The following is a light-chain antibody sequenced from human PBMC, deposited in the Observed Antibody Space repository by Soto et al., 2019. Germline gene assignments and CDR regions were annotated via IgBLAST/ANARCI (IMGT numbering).Light chain of an antibody. CDR1: QDIGSA. V-gene: IGKV1-13*02. CDR2: DAS. J-gene: IGKJ4*01. CDR3: QQFDSYPLT. Sequence: AIQLTQSPSSLSASVGDRVTITCRTSQDIGSALAWYQQKPGKPPQLLIYDASNLESGVPSRFSGTGSGTDFTLTISSQQPEDFATYYCQQFDSYPLTFGGVTKVEIK.